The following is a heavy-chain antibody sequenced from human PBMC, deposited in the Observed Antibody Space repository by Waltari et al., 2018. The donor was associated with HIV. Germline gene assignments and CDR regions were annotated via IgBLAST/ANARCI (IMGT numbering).Heavy chain of an antibody. Sequence: QLVQSGAEVRKPGASVTVSCEASGYTFVNYFLHWVRQAPGQGLGWMGVINPSNGAATYAQRVCVGVSMTTNMSAVVVFMELSGLIPGDTAVYFCARAAKTWVQLTSSGGFDIWGQGTTVIVSS. CDR2: INPSNGAA. V-gene: IGHV1-46*01. J-gene: IGHJ3*02. D-gene: IGHD3-10*01. CDR3: ARAAKTWVQLTSSGGFDI. CDR1: GYTFVNYF.